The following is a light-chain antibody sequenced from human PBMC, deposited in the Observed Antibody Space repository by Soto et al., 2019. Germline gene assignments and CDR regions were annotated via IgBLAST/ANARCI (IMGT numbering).Light chain of an antibody. J-gene: IGLJ3*02. CDR2: NNN. Sequence: QSVLTQPPSASGTPGQTVTISCSGSRSNIGNNAVSWYQQFPGTAPKLLIYNNNHRPSGVPDRFSGSESGTSASLAISGLQSEDEADYYCATWDDRRNARGVFGGGTKLTVL. CDR3: ATWDDRRNARGV. V-gene: IGLV1-44*01. CDR1: RSNIGNNA.